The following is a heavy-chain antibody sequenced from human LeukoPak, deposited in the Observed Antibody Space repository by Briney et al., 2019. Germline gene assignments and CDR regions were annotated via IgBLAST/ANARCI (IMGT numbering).Heavy chain of an antibody. Sequence: ASVKVSCKVSGYTLTELSMHWVRQAPGKGLEWMGGFDPEDGETIYAQKFQGRVTMTEDTSTDTAYMELSSLRSEDTAVYYCTTDLTTTVEDAFDIWGQGTMVTVSS. CDR2: FDPEDGET. CDR3: TTDLTTTVEDAFDI. J-gene: IGHJ3*02. CDR1: GYTLTELS. V-gene: IGHV1-24*01. D-gene: IGHD4-23*01.